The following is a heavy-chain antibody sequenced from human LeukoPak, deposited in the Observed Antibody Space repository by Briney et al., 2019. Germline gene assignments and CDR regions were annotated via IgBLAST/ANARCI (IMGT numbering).Heavy chain of an antibody. CDR3: TTAQWERRFDY. Sequence: GGSLRLSCAASGFTFSNAWMNWVRQAPGKGLEWIGRIKSKTDGGTTDYAAPVKGRFTISRDDSKNTLFLQMNSLKTEDTAVYYCTTAQWERRFDYWGQGTLVTVSS. J-gene: IGHJ4*02. CDR2: IKSKTDGGTT. D-gene: IGHD1-26*01. V-gene: IGHV3-15*01. CDR1: GFTFSNAW.